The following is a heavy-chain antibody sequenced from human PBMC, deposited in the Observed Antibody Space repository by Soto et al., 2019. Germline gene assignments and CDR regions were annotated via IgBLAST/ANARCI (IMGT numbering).Heavy chain of an antibody. J-gene: IGHJ6*02. D-gene: IGHD2-8*01. CDR2: ISYDGSSK. Sequence: GGSLRLSCAASGFTVSSDGMYWGRQAPGKGPEWVAVISYDGSSKYYSDSVKGRFTIHRDNSKNALYLQMNSLRAEDTAVYSCANSCVLMVYAILTPVSYGMDVWGQGTTVTVSS. CDR3: ANSCVLMVYAILTPVSYGMDV. V-gene: IGHV3-30*18. CDR1: GFTVSSDG.